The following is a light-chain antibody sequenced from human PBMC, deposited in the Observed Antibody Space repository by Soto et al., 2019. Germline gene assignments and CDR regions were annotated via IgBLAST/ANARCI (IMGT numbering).Light chain of an antibody. V-gene: IGLV2-14*03. CDR2: DVA. CDR3: CSSRRSVTRVV. J-gene: IGLJ3*02. CDR1: NSDIGSYNY. Sequence: QSALTQPASVSGSPGQSITISCTGTNSDIGSYNYVSWYQHHPGKAPKLIIYDVANRPSGVSNRFSGSKSGNTASLIISGLGADEEADYYCCSSRRSVTRVVFGGGTKLTVL.